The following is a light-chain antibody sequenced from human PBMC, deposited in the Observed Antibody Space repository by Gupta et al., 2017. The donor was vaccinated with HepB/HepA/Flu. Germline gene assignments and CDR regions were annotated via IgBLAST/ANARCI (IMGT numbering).Light chain of an antibody. V-gene: IGLV2-14*03. CDR1: SSDPGGFYY. CDR3: SSYAGTNTVM. J-gene: IGLJ3*02. CDR2: DVT. Sequence: SPRTHPAPASGSPARPITISSPGISSDPGGFYYDSWYQQLPGTAPKFIIYDVTYRPSGVSHRFSGSRSGNTASLTISGVQADDEGYYYCSSYAGTNTVMFGGGTKLTVL.